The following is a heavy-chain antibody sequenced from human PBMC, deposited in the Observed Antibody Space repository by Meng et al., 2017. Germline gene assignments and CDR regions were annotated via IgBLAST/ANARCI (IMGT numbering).Heavy chain of an antibody. D-gene: IGHD1-26*01. CDR3: ATRSGSYYIFWFDP. V-gene: IGHV3-7*01. CDR1: GFTFSSYW. CDR2: IKQDGSEK. J-gene: IGHJ5*02. Sequence: GGSLRLSCAASGFTFSSYWMSWVRQAPGKGLEWVANIKQDGSEKYYVDSVKGRFTISRDNAKNSLYRQMNSLRAEDTAVYYCATRSGSYYIFWFDPWGQGNLVNVSS.